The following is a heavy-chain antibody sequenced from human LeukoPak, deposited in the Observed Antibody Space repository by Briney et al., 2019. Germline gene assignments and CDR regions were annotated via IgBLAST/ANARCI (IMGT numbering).Heavy chain of an antibody. CDR1: GFTFSSYW. Sequence: GGSLRLSCAASGFTFSSYWMHWVRQAPGKGLVWVSRINGDGSSTSYSDSVKGRFTISRDNAKNTLYLQMNSLRAEDTAVYYCAKSITISKVNWFDPWGQGTLVTVSS. V-gene: IGHV3-74*01. D-gene: IGHD3-3*01. CDR3: AKSITISKVNWFDP. CDR2: INGDGSST. J-gene: IGHJ5*02.